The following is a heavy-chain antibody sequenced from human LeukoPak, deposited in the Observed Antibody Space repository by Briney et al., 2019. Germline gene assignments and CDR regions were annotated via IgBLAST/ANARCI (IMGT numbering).Heavy chain of an antibody. CDR1: GGSFSGYY. V-gene: IGHV4-34*01. J-gene: IGHJ6*02. CDR3: AFQRYYYGMDV. D-gene: IGHD6-25*01. Sequence: PSETLSLTCAVYGGSFSGYYWIWIRQPPGKGLEWIGEINHSGSTNYNPSPKSRVTISVDTSKNQFSLKLSSVTAADTAVYYCAFQRYYYGMDVWGQGTTVTVSS. CDR2: INHSGST.